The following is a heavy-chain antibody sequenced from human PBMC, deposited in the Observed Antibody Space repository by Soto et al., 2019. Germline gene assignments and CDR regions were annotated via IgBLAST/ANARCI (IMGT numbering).Heavy chain of an antibody. D-gene: IGHD6-13*01. CDR3: TRDRGSWLF. CDR1: GFTFTTYA. Sequence: EVQLLESGGSLVQPGGSLRLSCAASGFTFTTYAMNWVRQAPGKGLEWLSLISGTGGSTSYADSVKGRFTISRDNSKNTVFLQMNSLRAEDTALYYCTRDRGSWLFWGQGTQVTVSS. CDR2: ISGTGGST. V-gene: IGHV3-23*01. J-gene: IGHJ4*02.